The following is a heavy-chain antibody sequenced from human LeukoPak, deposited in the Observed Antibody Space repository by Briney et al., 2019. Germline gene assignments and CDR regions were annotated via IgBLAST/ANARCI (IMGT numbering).Heavy chain of an antibody. J-gene: IGHJ4*02. CDR1: GFTFSSYA. Sequence: GGSLRLSCAASGFTFSSYAMHWFRQAPGKGLEWVAVISYDGSNKYYADSVKGRFTISRENAKNSLYLQMNSLRAGDTAVYYCVRQATPHGHFDYWGQGILVTVSS. CDR3: VRQATPHGHFDY. CDR2: ISYDGSNK. D-gene: IGHD2-15*01. V-gene: IGHV3-30*14.